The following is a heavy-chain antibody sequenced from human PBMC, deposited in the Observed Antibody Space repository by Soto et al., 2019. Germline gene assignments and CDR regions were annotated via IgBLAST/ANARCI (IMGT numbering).Heavy chain of an antibody. CDR1: GFTFESYA. D-gene: IGHD6-19*01. J-gene: IGHJ1*01. CDR2: ISWNSGSI. V-gene: IGHV3-9*01. CDR3: VKDIREQWMVSNFAY. Sequence: PGGSLRLSCVASGFTFESYAMHWVRQVPGKGLEWVSGISWNSGSIGYEDSVKGRFTISRDNAQKSLYLEMNSLRVEDTAFYYCVKDIREQWMVSNFAYWGQGALVTVSS.